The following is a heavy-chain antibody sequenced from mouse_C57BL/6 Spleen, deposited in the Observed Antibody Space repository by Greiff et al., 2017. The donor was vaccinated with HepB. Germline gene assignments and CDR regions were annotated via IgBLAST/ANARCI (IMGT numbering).Heavy chain of an antibody. CDR3: ARYGITTVVAPYFDV. CDR2: INPNYGTT. Sequence: EVQVVESGPELVKPGASVKISCKASGYSFTDYNMNWVKQSNGKSLEWIGVINPNYGTTSYNQKFKGKATLTVDQSSSTAYMQLNSLTSEDSAVYYCARYGITTVVAPYFDVWGTGTTVTVSS. D-gene: IGHD1-1*01. J-gene: IGHJ1*03. V-gene: IGHV1-39*01. CDR1: GYSFTDYN.